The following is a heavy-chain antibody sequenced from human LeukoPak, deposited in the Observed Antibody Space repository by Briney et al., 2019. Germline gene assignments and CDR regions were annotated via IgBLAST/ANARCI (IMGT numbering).Heavy chain of an antibody. V-gene: IGHV4-4*02. CDR2: IYHSGST. D-gene: IGHD5-18*01. CDR1: GGSISSSNW. CDR3: ARGYSYGYRALDY. Sequence: SETLSLTCAVSGGSISSSNWWSWVRPPPGKGLEWIGEIYHSGSTNYNPSLKSRVTISVDKSKNQFSLKLSSVTAADTAVYYCARGYSYGYRALDYWGQGTLVTVSS. J-gene: IGHJ4*02.